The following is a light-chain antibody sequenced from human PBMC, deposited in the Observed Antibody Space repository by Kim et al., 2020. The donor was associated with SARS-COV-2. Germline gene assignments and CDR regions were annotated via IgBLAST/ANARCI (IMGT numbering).Light chain of an antibody. CDR1: LSINRW. Sequence: ASVGDSVTITCRASLSINRWLAWYQQKPGKAPKLLIYDASSLESGVPSRFSGSGSGTEFTLTISSLQPDDFATYYCQQYNSYSPTFGQGTKLEI. V-gene: IGKV1-5*01. CDR2: DAS. CDR3: QQYNSYSPT. J-gene: IGKJ2*01.